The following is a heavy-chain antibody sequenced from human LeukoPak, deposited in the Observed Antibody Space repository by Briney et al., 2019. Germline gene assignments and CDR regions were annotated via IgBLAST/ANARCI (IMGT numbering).Heavy chain of an antibody. CDR1: GYSFSSYW. J-gene: IGHJ4*02. CDR2: IDPSDSYT. D-gene: IGHD3-10*01. CDR3: ASESGSGSYYDY. Sequence: GESLKISCKGSGYSFSSYWITWVRQMPGKGLEWMGRIDPSDSYTKYSPSFQGHVTISVDKSISTAYLQWSSLKAPDIAMYYCASESGSGSYYDYWGQGTLVTVSS. V-gene: IGHV5-10-1*01.